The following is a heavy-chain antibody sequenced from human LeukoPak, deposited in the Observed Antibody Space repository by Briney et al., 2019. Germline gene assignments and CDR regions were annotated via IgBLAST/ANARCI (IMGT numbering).Heavy chain of an antibody. CDR2: IWYDGSNK. Sequence: GGSLRLSCAASGFTFSSYGMHWVRQAPGKGLEWVAVIWYDGSNKYYADSVKGRFTISRDNSKNTLYLQMNSLRAEDTAVYYCARVAFWSGYYVDYWGQGTLVTVSS. CDR3: ARVAFWSGYYVDY. CDR1: GFTFSSYG. V-gene: IGHV3-33*01. D-gene: IGHD3-3*01. J-gene: IGHJ4*02.